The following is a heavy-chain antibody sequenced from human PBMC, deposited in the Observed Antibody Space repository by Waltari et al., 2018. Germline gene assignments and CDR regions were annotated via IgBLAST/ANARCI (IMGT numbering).Heavy chain of an antibody. CDR2: IWYDGSNK. J-gene: IGHJ4*02. Sequence: QVQLVESGGGVVQPGRSLRLSCAASGFTFSSYGMHWVRQAPGKGLEWVGVIWYDGSNKYYADSVKGRFTISRDNSKNTLYLQMNSLRAEDTAVYYCARERDPYCSSTSCFPGVDYWGQGTLVTVSS. V-gene: IGHV3-33*01. CDR1: GFTFSSYG. CDR3: ARERDPYCSSTSCFPGVDY. D-gene: IGHD2-2*01.